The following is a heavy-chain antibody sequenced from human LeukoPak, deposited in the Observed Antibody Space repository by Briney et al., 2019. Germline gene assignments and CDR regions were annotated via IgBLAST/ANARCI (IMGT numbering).Heavy chain of an antibody. V-gene: IGHV6-1*01. CDR3: ARDYRPFSSPQKRCYYGMDV. D-gene: IGHD6-13*01. Sequence: SQTLPLTCAFSGDSVPRKSDDWNWIRQSPARGLEWLGRMYYRTKWYNDYAVSVNSRITNNQDTSKKQFSLQLNSVTPEDTAVYYCARDYRPFSSPQKRCYYGMDVWGKGTTVTVSS. J-gene: IGHJ6*04. CDR2: MYYRTKWYN. CDR1: GDSVPRKSDD.